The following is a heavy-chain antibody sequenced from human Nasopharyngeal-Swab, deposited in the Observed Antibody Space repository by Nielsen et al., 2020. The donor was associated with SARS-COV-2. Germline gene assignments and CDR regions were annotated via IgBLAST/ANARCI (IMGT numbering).Heavy chain of an antibody. CDR2: INPNSGGT. Sequence: ASVKVSCKASGYTFTGYYMHWVRQAAGQGLEWMGRINPNSGGTNYAQKFQGRVTMTRDTSISTAYMELSRLRSDDTAVYYCARLYCSGGSCYSSGGDDYWGRGTLVTVSS. CDR3: ARLYCSGGSCYSSGGDDY. J-gene: IGHJ4*02. D-gene: IGHD2-15*01. V-gene: IGHV1-2*06. CDR1: GYTFTGYY.